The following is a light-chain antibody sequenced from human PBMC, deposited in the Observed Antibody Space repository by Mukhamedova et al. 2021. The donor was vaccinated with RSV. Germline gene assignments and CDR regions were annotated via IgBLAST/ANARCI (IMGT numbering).Light chain of an antibody. CDR3: AAWDDSLSGRV. Sequence: GGYNYVSWYQQHPGKAPKLMIYDVSNRPSGVSNRFSGSKSGNTASLTISGLQAEDEADYYCAAWDDSLSGRVFGGGTKLTVL. V-gene: IGLV2-14*04. J-gene: IGLJ3*02. CDR1: GGYNY. CDR2: DVS.